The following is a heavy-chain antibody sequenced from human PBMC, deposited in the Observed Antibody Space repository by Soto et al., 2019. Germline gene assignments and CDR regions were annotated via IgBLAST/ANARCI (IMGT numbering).Heavy chain of an antibody. CDR2: IYYSGTT. Sequence: PSETLSLTCTVSDGSMSSYYWSWIRQPPGKGLEWIGSIYYSGTTYYNPSLKSRVTISVDRSKNQFSLKLSSVTAADTAVYYCARHFSAHYFDYWGEGALVTVSS. J-gene: IGHJ4*02. CDR1: DGSMSSYY. V-gene: IGHV4-59*05. CDR3: ARHFSAHYFDY. D-gene: IGHD6-6*01.